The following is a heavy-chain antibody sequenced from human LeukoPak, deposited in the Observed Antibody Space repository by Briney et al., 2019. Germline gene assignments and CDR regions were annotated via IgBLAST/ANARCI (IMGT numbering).Heavy chain of an antibody. Sequence: EGSLRLSCAASGFTFSDYYMSWIRQAPGKGLEWVSYISSSGSTIYYADSVKGRFTISRDNAKNSLYLQMNSLRAEDTAVYYCARDRGGYNYYLPPGVGYWGQGTLVTVSS. D-gene: IGHD5-24*01. CDR2: ISSSGSTI. CDR1: GFTFSDYY. J-gene: IGHJ4*02. V-gene: IGHV3-11*01. CDR3: ARDRGGYNYYLPPGVGY.